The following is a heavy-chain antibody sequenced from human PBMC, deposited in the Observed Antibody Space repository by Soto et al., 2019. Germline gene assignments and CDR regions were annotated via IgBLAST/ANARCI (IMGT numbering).Heavy chain of an antibody. J-gene: IGHJ4*02. Sequence: QVQLVQSGAEVKKPGASVKVSCKASGYTFTSYDINWVRQATGQGLEWMGWMNPNSGNTGYAQKLQGRVTMTRNTSISTAYMELSSLRSEDTAVYYCARAVDYDFWSPSGHWGQGTLVTVSS. V-gene: IGHV1-8*01. D-gene: IGHD3-3*01. CDR3: ARAVDYDFWSPSGH. CDR2: MNPNSGNT. CDR1: GYTFTSYD.